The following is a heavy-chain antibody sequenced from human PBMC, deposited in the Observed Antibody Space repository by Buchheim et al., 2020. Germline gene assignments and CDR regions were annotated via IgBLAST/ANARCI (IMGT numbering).Heavy chain of an antibody. CDR3: ARGIAAAGIRVWYFDL. CDR1: GGSISSGHYY. D-gene: IGHD6-13*01. Sequence: QVQLQESGPGLVKPSQTLSLTCTVSGGSISSGHYYWSWIRQPPGKGLEWIGYIYYSGRPYYNPSLKSRVSTSLDPFKTLVSLKLTSVTAADTAVYYCARGIAAAGIRVWYFDLWGRGTL. J-gene: IGHJ2*01. V-gene: IGHV4-30-4*01. CDR2: IYYSGRP.